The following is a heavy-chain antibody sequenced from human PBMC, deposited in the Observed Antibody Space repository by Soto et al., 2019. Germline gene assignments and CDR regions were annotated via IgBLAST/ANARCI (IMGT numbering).Heavy chain of an antibody. J-gene: IGHJ4*02. V-gene: IGHV3-7*01. CDR1: GFTFKNYW. D-gene: IGHD4-17*01. CDR3: ARGASATTLSLY. Sequence: EVQVVESGGDLVQPGGSLRLSCVVSGFTFKNYWMSWVRQAPGKGLEWVANIEQDGSERDYVDSVKGRFTISRDNAKNSVFLQMDSLRVDDTAVYYCARGASATTLSLYWGQRTLVTVSS. CDR2: IEQDGSER.